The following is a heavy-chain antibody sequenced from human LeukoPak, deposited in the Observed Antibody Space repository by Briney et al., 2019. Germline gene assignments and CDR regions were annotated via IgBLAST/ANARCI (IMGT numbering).Heavy chain of an antibody. Sequence: ASVKVSCKASGYTFTGYYMHWVRQAPGQGLEWMGWINPNSGGTKYAEMFQGRVTMTRDTSISTAYMELSRLTSDGTAVYYCARDVGGSYSEAVDCWGQGTLVTVSS. V-gene: IGHV1-2*02. CDR1: GYTFTGYY. CDR2: INPNSGGT. CDR3: ARDVGGSYSEAVDC. J-gene: IGHJ4*02. D-gene: IGHD1-26*01.